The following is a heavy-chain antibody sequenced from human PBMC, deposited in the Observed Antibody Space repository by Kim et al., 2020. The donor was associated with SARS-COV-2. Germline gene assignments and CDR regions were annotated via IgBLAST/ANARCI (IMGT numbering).Heavy chain of an antibody. D-gene: IGHD2-21*01. V-gene: IGHV3-30*02. J-gene: IGHJ4*02. CDR3: AKGVAYCGGDCYSYFDY. Sequence: VKGRFTISRDNSKNTLYLRMNSLRAEDTAVYYCAKGVAYCGGDCYSYFDYWGQGTLVTVSS.